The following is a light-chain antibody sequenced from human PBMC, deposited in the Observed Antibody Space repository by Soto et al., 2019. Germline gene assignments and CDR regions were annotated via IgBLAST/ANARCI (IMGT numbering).Light chain of an antibody. CDR3: CSYAGSDYV. V-gene: IGLV2-23*02. Sequence: LTQPASVSGSPGQSLSISCTGASSDVGRYNLVSWYQQHPGKAPKLIISEVSKRPSGVSHRFSGSRSGNTASLTISGLLAEEEDDYYCCSYAGSDYVFGTGTKVTVL. CDR1: SSDVGRYNL. CDR2: EVS. J-gene: IGLJ1*01.